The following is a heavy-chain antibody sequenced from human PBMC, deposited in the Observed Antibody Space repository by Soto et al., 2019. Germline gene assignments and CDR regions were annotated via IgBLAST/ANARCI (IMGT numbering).Heavy chain of an antibody. V-gene: IGHV4-38-2*01. CDR1: GYSIAGGYY. CDR2: IYHAGSV. J-gene: IGHJ6*02. CDR3: ARTFDYYGMDV. Sequence: SETLSLTCSVSGYSIAGGYYWAWIRQSPGKGLEWIGSIYHAGSVYYNPSLNSRVAVSLDTSKNHFSLKLTSVTAADTAVYYCARTFDYYGMDVWGQGTTVTVSS.